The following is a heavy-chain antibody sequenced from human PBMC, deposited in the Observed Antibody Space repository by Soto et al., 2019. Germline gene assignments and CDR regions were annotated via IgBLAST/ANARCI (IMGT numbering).Heavy chain of an antibody. CDR1: GFTFSSYG. J-gene: IGHJ2*01. CDR2: IWYDGSNK. V-gene: IGHV3-33*01. D-gene: IGHD5-12*01. CDR3: ARDRGGYNPPWYFDL. Sequence: VGSLRLSCAASGFTFSSYGMHWVRQAPGKGLEWVAVIWYDGSNKYYADSVKGRFTISRDNSKNTLYLQMNSLRAEDTAVYYCARDRGGYNPPWYFDLWGRGTLVTVSS.